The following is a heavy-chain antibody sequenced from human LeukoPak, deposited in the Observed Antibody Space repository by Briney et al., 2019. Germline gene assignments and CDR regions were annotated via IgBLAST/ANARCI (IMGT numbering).Heavy chain of an antibody. CDR3: GRFGYEAAVDL. D-gene: IGHD6-13*01. CDR1: GFSFSNYW. V-gene: IGHV3-7*01. Sequence: GGSLRLSCAASGFSFSNYWMMWVRQAPGQGPEFLANIKPTGSETYYADPVKGRFIISRDNAKSLLLLQMNGLRGDDTAVYYCGRFGYEAAVDLLGRGTLVTVSS. CDR2: IKPTGSET. J-gene: IGHJ4*02.